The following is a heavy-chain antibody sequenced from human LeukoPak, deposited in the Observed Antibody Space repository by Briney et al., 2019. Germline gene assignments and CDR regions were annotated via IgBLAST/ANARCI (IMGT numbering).Heavy chain of an antibody. J-gene: IGHJ4*02. CDR2: INQDATEI. D-gene: IGHD2-21*02. CDR3: ATDRDNSDWQKRFDS. V-gene: IGHV3-7*01. CDR1: GFTFSTNW. Sequence: GGSLRLYCAVSGFTFSTNWMNWYRQAPGKGLEWVGNINQDATEINYVDYVRGRFTVSRDNAKHSLHLQMHSLRAAATAVYYCATDRDNSDWQKRFDSWGQGTLVTVSS.